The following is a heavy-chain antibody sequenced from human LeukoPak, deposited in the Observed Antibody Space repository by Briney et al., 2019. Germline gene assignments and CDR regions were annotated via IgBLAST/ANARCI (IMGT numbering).Heavy chain of an antibody. J-gene: IGHJ4*02. Sequence: PSETLSLTCTVSGGSISSSSYYWGWIRQPPGKGLEWIGSIYYSGSTYYNPSLKSRVTISVDTSKNQFSLKLSSVTAADTAVYYCARGRDLTGLDYWGQGTLVTVSS. CDR1: GGSISSSSYY. V-gene: IGHV4-39*07. CDR3: ARGRDLTGLDY. CDR2: IYYSGST. D-gene: IGHD3-9*01.